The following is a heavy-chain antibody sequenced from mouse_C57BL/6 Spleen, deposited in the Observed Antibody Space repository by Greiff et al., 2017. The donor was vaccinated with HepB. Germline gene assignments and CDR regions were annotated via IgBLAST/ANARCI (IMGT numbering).Heavy chain of an antibody. Sequence: QVQLQQSGPELVKPGASVKISCKASGYAFSSSWMNWVKQRPGKGLEWIGRIYPGDGDTNYNGKFKGKATLTADKSSSTAYMQLSSLTSEDSAVYFCANGYWYFDVWGTGTTVTVSS. D-gene: IGHD1-1*02. CDR1: GYAFSSSW. CDR2: IYPGDGDT. J-gene: IGHJ1*03. V-gene: IGHV1-82*01. CDR3: ANGYWYFDV.